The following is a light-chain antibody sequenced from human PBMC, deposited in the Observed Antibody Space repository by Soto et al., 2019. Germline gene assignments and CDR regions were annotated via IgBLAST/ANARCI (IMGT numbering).Light chain of an antibody. CDR2: DAS. J-gene: IGKJ1*01. V-gene: IGKV3-11*01. CDR1: QGVSGY. CDR3: QQRSNGPRT. Sequence: EIVLTQSPATLSLSLGERATLSCRASQGVSGYLAWYQQKHGQAPRLLIYDASNRTTGIPARFSGSGSGTNFTPTISSLEPEDFGIYYCQQRSNGPRTFGQGTKVETK.